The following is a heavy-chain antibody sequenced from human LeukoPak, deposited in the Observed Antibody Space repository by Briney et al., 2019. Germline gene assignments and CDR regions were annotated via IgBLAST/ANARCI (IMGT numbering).Heavy chain of an antibody. CDR1: GFTFSSSW. V-gene: IGHV3-74*01. CDR2: ISNVGSTT. CDR3: ARDYLGWFDP. J-gene: IGHJ5*02. Sequence: GGCLRLSCAASGFTFSSSWMHWVRQAPGKGLVWVSRISNVGSTTNYADPVKGRFTISRDNAKNTLYLQMNSLRAEDTAVYYCARDYLGWFDPWGQGTLVTVSS.